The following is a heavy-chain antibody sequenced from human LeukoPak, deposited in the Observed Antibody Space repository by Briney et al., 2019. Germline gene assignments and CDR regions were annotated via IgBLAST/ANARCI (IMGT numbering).Heavy chain of an antibody. CDR2: VYYSGST. D-gene: IGHD6-19*01. CDR1: GFTFTTYA. J-gene: IGHJ4*02. V-gene: IGHV4-59*08. Sequence: PGGSLRLSCAASGFTFTTYAMSWIRQPPGKGLEWIGYVYYSGSTYYNPSLKSRLTMSVDTSKNHFSLRLSSVTAADTAVYYCARLYGSGWYDGDYWGQGTLVTVSS. CDR3: ARLYGSGWYDGDY.